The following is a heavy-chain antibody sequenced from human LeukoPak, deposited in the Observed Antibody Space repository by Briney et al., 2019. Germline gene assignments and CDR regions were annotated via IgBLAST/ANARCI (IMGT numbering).Heavy chain of an antibody. V-gene: IGHV3-9*03. CDR3: AKGYYDSSGLYYFDY. CDR2: ISWNSGSI. Sequence: GGSLRLSCAASGFTFDDYGMNWVRQAPGKGLEWVSGISWNSGSIGYADSVKGRFTISRDNAKNSLYLQMNSLRAEDMALYYCAKGYYDSSGLYYFDYWGQGTLVTVSS. J-gene: IGHJ4*02. CDR1: GFTFDDYG. D-gene: IGHD3-22*01.